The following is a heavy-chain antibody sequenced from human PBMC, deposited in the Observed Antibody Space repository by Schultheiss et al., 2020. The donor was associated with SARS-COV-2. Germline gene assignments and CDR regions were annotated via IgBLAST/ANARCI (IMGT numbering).Heavy chain of an antibody. CDR3: ARFSVPEAFDI. CDR2: IWYDGSNK. D-gene: IGHD1-14*01. V-gene: IGHV3-33*01. CDR1: GFTFSSYG. J-gene: IGHJ3*02. Sequence: GGSLRLSCAASGFTFSSYGMHWVRQAPGKGLEWVAVIWYDGSNKYYADSVKGRFTISRDNSKNTLYLQMNSLRAEDTAVYYCARFSVPEAFDIWGQGTTVTVSS.